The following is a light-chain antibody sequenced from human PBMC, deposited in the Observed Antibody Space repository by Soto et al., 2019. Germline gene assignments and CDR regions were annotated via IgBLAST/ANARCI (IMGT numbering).Light chain of an antibody. Sequence: QSVLTQPASVSLSPGQSITISCTGTSSDVGGYNYVSWYQQHPGKAPKPMIYEVSNRPSGVSNRFSGSKSGNTASLTISGLQAEDEADYYCSSYTSSSTLVFGTGTKVTVL. CDR1: SSDVGGYNY. J-gene: IGLJ1*01. CDR3: SSYTSSSTLV. CDR2: EVS. V-gene: IGLV2-14*01.